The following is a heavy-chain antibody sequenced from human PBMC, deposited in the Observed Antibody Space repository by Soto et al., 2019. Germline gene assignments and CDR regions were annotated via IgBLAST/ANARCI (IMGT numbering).Heavy chain of an antibody. Sequence: GGSLRLSCVASGFTLSSYHMDWVRQAPGKGLEWISYIHASSISNIYYADSVKGRFTISRDNAKNSLYLQMDSRRAEDTAVYYCARDGTTGTANYHYAMDVWGQGTTVTVSS. V-gene: IGHV3-48*03. D-gene: IGHD4-17*01. CDR2: IHASSISNI. J-gene: IGHJ6*02. CDR1: GFTLSSYH. CDR3: ARDGTTGTANYHYAMDV.